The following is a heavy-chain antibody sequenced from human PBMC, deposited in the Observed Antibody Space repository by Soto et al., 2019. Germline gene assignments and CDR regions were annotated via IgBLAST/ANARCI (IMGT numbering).Heavy chain of an antibody. CDR2: ISYDGNNK. D-gene: IGHD5-18*01. CDR3: ARDRGYSYHSYYFDY. CDR1: GFTFSSFA. Sequence: QVQLVESGGGVVQPGRSLRLSCAASGFTFSSFAMHWVRQAPGKGLEWVAVISYDGNNKYYADSVKGRFTISRDNSKNTRYLQMNSLRAEDTAVYYCARDRGYSYHSYYFDYWGQGTLVTVSS. J-gene: IGHJ4*02. V-gene: IGHV3-30-3*01.